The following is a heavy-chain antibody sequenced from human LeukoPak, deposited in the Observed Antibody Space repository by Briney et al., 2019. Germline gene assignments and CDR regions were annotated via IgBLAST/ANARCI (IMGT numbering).Heavy chain of an antibody. J-gene: IGHJ4*02. CDR2: INPNSGGT. CDR3: ARAPVYDFWSGYSKSLYVDY. D-gene: IGHD3-3*01. Sequence: ASVKVSCKASGYTFTGYYMHWVRQAPGQGLEWMGRINPNSGGTNYAQKFQGRVTMTRDTSISTAYMGLSRLRSDDTAVYYCARAPVYDFWSGYSKSLYVDYWGQGTLVTVSS. V-gene: IGHV1-2*06. CDR1: GYTFTGYY.